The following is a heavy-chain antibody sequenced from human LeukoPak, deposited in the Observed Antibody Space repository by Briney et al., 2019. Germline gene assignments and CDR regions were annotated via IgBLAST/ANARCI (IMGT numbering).Heavy chain of an antibody. V-gene: IGHV3-30*02. D-gene: IGHD4-17*01. Sequence: PGGSLRLSCAASGFTFSSYGMHWVRQAPGKGLEWVAFIRSDGSNKYYADSVKGRFTISRDNSKNTLYLQMNSLRGEDTAIYHCAKDVGTVTRGVGYCGQGTLVTVLS. CDR2: IRSDGSNK. CDR1: GFTFSSYG. CDR3: AKDVGTVTRGVGY. J-gene: IGHJ4*02.